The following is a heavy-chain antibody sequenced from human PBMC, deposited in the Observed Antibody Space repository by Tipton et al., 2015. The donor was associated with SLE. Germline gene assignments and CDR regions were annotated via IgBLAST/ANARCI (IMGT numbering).Heavy chain of an antibody. Sequence: GSLRLSCTVSGGSISSHYWSWIRHPPGKGLEWIGYIYYSGSTNYNPSLKSRVTISVDTSKNQFSLKLSSVTAADTAVYYCAREGHCSGGSCYPWFDPWGQGTLVTVSS. CDR3: AREGHCSGGSCYPWFDP. CDR2: IYYSGST. D-gene: IGHD2-15*01. V-gene: IGHV4-59*11. J-gene: IGHJ5*02. CDR1: GGSISSHY.